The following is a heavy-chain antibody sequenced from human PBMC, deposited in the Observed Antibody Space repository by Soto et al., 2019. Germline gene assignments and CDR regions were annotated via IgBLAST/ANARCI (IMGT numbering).Heavy chain of an antibody. J-gene: IGHJ6*02. CDR2: ISSSSSTI. Sequence: LRLSCAASGFTFSSYSMNWVRQAPGKGLEWVSYISSSSSTIYYADSVKGRFTISRDNAKNSLYLQMNSLRDEDTAVYYCARDYYDSSGYNYGMDVWGQGTTVTVSS. D-gene: IGHD3-22*01. V-gene: IGHV3-48*02. CDR3: ARDYYDSSGYNYGMDV. CDR1: GFTFSSYS.